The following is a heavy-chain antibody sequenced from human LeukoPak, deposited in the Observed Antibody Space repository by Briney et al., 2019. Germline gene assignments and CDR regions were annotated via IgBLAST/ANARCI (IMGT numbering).Heavy chain of an antibody. CDR2: IYGGGNI. Sequence: GGSLRLSCGASGFTFTSAWMNWVRQAPGKGLEWVSVIYGGGNIYYADSVKGRFTISRDNSKNTLYLQMNSLRAEDTAVYYCARGAGYNYPYYFDYWGQGTLVTVSS. CDR1: GFTFTSAW. D-gene: IGHD5-24*01. J-gene: IGHJ4*02. V-gene: IGHV3-53*01. CDR3: ARGAGYNYPYYFDY.